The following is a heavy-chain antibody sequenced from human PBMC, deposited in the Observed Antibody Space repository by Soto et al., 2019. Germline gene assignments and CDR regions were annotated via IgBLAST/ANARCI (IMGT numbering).Heavy chain of an antibody. CDR3: ARGAEESSGYLDY. V-gene: IGHV1-3*01. J-gene: IGHJ4*02. CDR1: GYIFTKNA. CDR2: INAGNGNT. D-gene: IGHD3-22*01. Sequence: QVQLVQSGAEVKKPGASVKVSCKTSGYIFTKNAIHWVRQAPGYGLEWMAWINAGNGNTIYSQKFQGRVTITRDTSASTAYMELSSLRSEDTAVYDCARGAEESSGYLDYWGQGTLVTVSS.